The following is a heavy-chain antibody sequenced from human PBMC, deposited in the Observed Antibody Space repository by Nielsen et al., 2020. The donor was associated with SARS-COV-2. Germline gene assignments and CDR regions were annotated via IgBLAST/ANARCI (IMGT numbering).Heavy chain of an antibody. CDR3: TKDEEIAVVPAAPDY. CDR2: ISASGAST. Sequence: GESLKISCAASGFTFSNYVMNWVRQSPGKGLEWVSAISASGASTYYADSVKGRFTISRDNSKNTLYLQMNSLEIEDTAVYYCTKDEEIAVVPAAPDYWGQGTLVTVSS. D-gene: IGHD2-2*01. V-gene: IGHV3-23*01. CDR1: GFTFSNYV. J-gene: IGHJ4*02.